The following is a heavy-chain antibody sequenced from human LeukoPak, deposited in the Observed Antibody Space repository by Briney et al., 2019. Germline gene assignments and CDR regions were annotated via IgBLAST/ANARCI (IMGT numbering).Heavy chain of an antibody. CDR3: ARGGELRYFDWLLSGAFDI. CDR2: INPNSGGT. J-gene: IGHJ3*02. D-gene: IGHD3-9*01. V-gene: IGHV1-2*04. Sequence: ASVKVSCKASGYTFTGYYMHWVRQAPGQGLEWMGWINPNSGGTNYARKFQGWVTMTRDTSISTAYMELSRLRSDDTAVYYCARGGELRYFDWLLSGAFDIWGQGTMVTVSS. CDR1: GYTFTGYY.